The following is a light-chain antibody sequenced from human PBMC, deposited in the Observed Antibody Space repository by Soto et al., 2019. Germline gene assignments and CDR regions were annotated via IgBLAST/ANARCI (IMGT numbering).Light chain of an antibody. V-gene: IGKV3-15*01. CDR3: QQYDKWPPT. Sequence: EIVMTQSPATLSVSPGERTTLSCRASQSVSRILAWYQQKPGQAPRLLIYGASTRATGIPVRFSGSGSGTEFTLTISSLQSEDFVVYYCQQYDKWPPTFGQGTKVDI. CDR1: QSVSRI. CDR2: GAS. J-gene: IGKJ1*01.